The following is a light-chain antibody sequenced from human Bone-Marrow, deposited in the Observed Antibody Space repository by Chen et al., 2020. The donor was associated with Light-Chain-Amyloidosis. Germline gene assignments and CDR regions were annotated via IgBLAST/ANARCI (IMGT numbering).Light chain of an antibody. V-gene: IGLV3-21*02. CDR3: QVWDRSSDRPV. Sequence: SYVLTQTSSVSVAPGQTATMACGGNNIGSKSVHRYQQTPGQAPLLVVYDDIARPSGTPERLSGSNSGNTATLTISRVEAGDEAYYYCQVWDRSSDRPVFGGGTKLTVL. CDR2: DDI. CDR1: NIGSKS. J-gene: IGLJ3*02.